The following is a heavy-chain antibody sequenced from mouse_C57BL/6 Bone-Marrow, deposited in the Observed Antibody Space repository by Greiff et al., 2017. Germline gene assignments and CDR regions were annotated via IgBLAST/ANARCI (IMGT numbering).Heavy chain of an antibody. J-gene: IGHJ4*01. V-gene: IGHV1-52*01. CDR2: IDPSDSET. CDR1: GYTFTSYW. Sequence: QVQLQQSGAELVRPGSSVKLSCKASGYTFTSYWMHWVKQRPIQGLEWIGNIDPSDSETHYNQKFKDKATLTVDKSSSTAYMQLSSLTSEYSAVAYVARCASDRSPLYAMDYWGQGTSVTVSS. CDR3: ARCASDRSPLYAMDY. D-gene: IGHD2-14*01.